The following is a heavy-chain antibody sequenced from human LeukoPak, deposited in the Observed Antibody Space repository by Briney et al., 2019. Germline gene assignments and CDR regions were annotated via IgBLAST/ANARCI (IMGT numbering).Heavy chain of an antibody. Sequence: GGSLRLSCAASGFTFSSYGMSWVRQAPGKGLEWVSGITGGGGKTYYADSVRGRFTISRDNSKNSLYLQVNSLRAEDTAVYYCAKTFGWPFYFDHWGQGTLVTVSS. CDR1: GFTFSSYG. CDR3: AKTFGWPFYFDH. J-gene: IGHJ4*02. CDR2: ITGGGGKT. V-gene: IGHV3-23*01. D-gene: IGHD2/OR15-2a*01.